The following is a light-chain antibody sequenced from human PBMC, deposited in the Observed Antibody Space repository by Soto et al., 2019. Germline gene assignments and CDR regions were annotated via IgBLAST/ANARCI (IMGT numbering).Light chain of an antibody. Sequence: QMPQSNSTLPASVGDRVTITCPASQSISTYFNWYQQXPGKAPHLLIYQASRSESGAPSRCSGSGSGTEFTLTISSLQPDDLATYYCQQHQTHSTFGQGTQVDIK. CDR1: QSISTY. J-gene: IGKJ1*01. V-gene: IGKV1-5*03. CDR2: QAS. CDR3: QQHQTHST.